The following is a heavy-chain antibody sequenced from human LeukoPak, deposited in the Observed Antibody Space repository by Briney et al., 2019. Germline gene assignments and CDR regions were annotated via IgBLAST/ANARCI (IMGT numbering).Heavy chain of an antibody. CDR2: ISDSGSTI. V-gene: IGHV3-48*03. CDR1: GFTFSSYE. J-gene: IGHJ6*02. Sequence: QTGGSLRLSCVASGFTFSSYEMNWVRQAPGKGLEWLTYISDSGSTIYYADSVKGRFTISRDNAKNSLYLQMNSLRAEDTAVYYCARDRPQSLFYYGMDVWGQGTTVTVS. CDR3: ARDRPQSLFYYGMDV.